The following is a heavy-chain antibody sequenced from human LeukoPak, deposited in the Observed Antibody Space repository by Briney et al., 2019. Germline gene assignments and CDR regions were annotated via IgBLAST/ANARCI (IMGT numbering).Heavy chain of an antibody. D-gene: IGHD2-2*01. CDR3: ARAKCSSTSCYGPYYYYGMDV. CDR2: IYYSGST. CDR1: GGSISSGGYY. J-gene: IGHJ6*02. Sequence: PSETLSPTCTVSGGSISSGGYYWSWIRQHPGKGLEWIGYIYYSGSTYYNPSLKSRVTISVDTSKNQFSLKLSSVTAADTAVYYCARAKCSSTSCYGPYYYYGMDVWGQGTTVTVSS. V-gene: IGHV4-31*03.